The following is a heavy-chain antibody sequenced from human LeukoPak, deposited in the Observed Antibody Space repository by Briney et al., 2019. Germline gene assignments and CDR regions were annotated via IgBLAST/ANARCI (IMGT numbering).Heavy chain of an antibody. CDR2: FDPEDGET. J-gene: IGHJ4*02. D-gene: IGHD6-19*01. V-gene: IGHV1-24*01. Sequence: ASVKVSCKVSGYTLTELSMHWVRQAPGKGLEWMGGFDPEDGETIYAQKFQGRVTMTEDTSTDTAYMELSSLRSEDTAVYYCATGGSGWYTGGGPFDYWGQGTLVTVSS. CDR3: ATGGSGWYTGGGPFDY. CDR1: GYTLTELS.